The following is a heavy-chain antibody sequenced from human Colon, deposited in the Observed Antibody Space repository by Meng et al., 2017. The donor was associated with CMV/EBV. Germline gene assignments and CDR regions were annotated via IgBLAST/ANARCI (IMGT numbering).Heavy chain of an antibody. D-gene: IGHD6-13*01. CDR3: TQAGLAGDYFDY. CDR2: IYYSGSS. V-gene: IGHV4-59*01. CDR1: GGSISSYF. Sequence: SETLSLTCTVSGGSISSYFWSWIRQPPGKGLEWIGYIYYSGSSTYNPSLENRVTISVDTSKNQFSLKLSSVTAADTAVYYCTQAGLAGDYFDYWGQGALVTVSS. J-gene: IGHJ4*02.